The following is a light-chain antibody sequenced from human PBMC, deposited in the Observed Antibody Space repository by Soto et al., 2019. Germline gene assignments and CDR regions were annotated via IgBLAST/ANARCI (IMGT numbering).Light chain of an antibody. CDR1: QSVSSSY. Sequence: EIVLTQSPGTLSLSPGERATLSCRASQSVSSSYLVWHQQKPGQAPRLLIYAASRRATGIPDRFSGSGSGTDFTLTISRLEPEDCAVYYCQQYGSSPLTFGQGTKVEIK. J-gene: IGKJ1*01. CDR3: QQYGSSPLT. V-gene: IGKV3-20*01. CDR2: AAS.